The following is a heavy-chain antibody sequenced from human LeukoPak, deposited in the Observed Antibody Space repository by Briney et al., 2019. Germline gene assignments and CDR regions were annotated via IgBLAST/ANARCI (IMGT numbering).Heavy chain of an antibody. J-gene: IGHJ6*04. CDR3: AELGTMIGGV. Sequence: TGGSLRLSCAASGFTFSSYGMNWVRQAPGKGLEWVSYISSSGSTIYYADSVKGRFTISRDNAKNSLYLQMNSLRAEDTAVYYCAELGTMIGGVWGKGTTVTISS. V-gene: IGHV3-48*03. CDR1: GFTFSSYG. CDR2: ISSSGSTI. D-gene: IGHD3-10*02.